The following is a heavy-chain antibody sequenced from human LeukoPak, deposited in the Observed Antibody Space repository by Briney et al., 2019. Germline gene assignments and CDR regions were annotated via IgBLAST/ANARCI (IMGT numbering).Heavy chain of an antibody. CDR2: INHSGST. J-gene: IGHJ4*02. V-gene: IGHV4-34*01. CDR1: GGSFSGYY. D-gene: IGHD1-1*01. Sequence: PSETLSLTCAVYGGSFSGYYWSWIRQPPGKGLEWTGEINHSGSTNYNPSLKSRVTISVDTSKNQFSLKLSSVTAADTAVYYCARRNWNAFDYWGQGTLVTVSS. CDR3: ARRNWNAFDY.